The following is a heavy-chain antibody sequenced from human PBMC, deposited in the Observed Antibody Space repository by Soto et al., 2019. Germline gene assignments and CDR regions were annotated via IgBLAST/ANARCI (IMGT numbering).Heavy chain of an antibody. J-gene: IGHJ4*02. CDR1: GGSIGSYY. D-gene: IGHD1-26*01. Sequence: PSETLSLTCTVSGGSIGSYYWGWIRQPPGKGLEWIGSIYYSGSTYYNQSLKSRVTISVDTSMNQFSLTLTSVTAADTAVYYCARDPARGGGSYLGYFDYWGQGTPVTVS. CDR2: IYYSGST. V-gene: IGHV4-39*07. CDR3: ARDPARGGGSYLGYFDY.